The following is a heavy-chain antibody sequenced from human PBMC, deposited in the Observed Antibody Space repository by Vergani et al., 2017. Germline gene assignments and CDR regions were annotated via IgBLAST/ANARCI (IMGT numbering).Heavy chain of an antibody. CDR2: IYYSGST. CDR3: ARGGYYGSGPLGDAFDI. CDR1: GGSISSGDYY. J-gene: IGHJ3*02. D-gene: IGHD3-10*01. V-gene: IGHV4-30-4*08. Sequence: QVQLQESGPGLVKPSQTLSLTCTVSGGSISSGDYYWSWIRQPPGKGLEWIAYIYYSGSTYYNPSLKSRVTISVDTSKNQFSLNLSSVTAADTAVYYCARGGYYGSGPLGDAFDIWGQGTMVTVSS.